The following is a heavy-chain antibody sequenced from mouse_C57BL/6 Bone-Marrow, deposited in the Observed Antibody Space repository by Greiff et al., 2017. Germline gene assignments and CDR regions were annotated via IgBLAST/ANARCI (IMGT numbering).Heavy chain of an antibody. CDR3: AREGTNYGSSCYWYFDV. CDR2: IHPNSGST. V-gene: IGHV1-64*01. CDR1: GYTFTSYW. Sequence: QVQLQQPGAELVKPGASVKLSCKASGYTFTSYWMHWVKQRPGQGLEWIGMIHPNSGSTNYNEKFKSKATLTVDKSSSTAYMQLSSLTTEDSAIYYCAREGTNYGSSCYWYFDVWGTGTTVTVSS. J-gene: IGHJ1*03. D-gene: IGHD1-1*01.